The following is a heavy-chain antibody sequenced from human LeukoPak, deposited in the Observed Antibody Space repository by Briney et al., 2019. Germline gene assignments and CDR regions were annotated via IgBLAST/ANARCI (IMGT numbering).Heavy chain of an antibody. Sequence: SETLSLTCTVSGGSISSSNYYWGWIRQPPGKGLEWIGSIYYTGSTYYNTSLKSRVTISVDTSKNQFSLKLSSVTAADTAVYYCASILYYYDSSGYYSEYFQHWGQGTLVTVSS. CDR1: GGSISSSNYY. D-gene: IGHD3-22*01. CDR2: IYYTGST. CDR3: ASILYYYDSSGYYSEYFQH. J-gene: IGHJ1*01. V-gene: IGHV4-39*01.